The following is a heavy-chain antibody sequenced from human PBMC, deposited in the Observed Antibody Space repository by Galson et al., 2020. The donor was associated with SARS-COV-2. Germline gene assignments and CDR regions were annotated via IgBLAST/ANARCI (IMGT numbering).Heavy chain of an antibody. Sequence: GESLKISCSASGFIFSDYAMHWVRQAPGKGLEYVSAMSSNGETSLYADSVNGRLTMSRDNSKNMFYLQMSALRLEDTAGYCCMSYSSTRQNHWGQGTLVTVSA. J-gene: IGHJ5*02. CDR3: MSYSSTRQNH. D-gene: IGHD2-2*01. CDR2: MSSNGETS. CDR1: GFIFSDYA. V-gene: IGHV3-64D*06.